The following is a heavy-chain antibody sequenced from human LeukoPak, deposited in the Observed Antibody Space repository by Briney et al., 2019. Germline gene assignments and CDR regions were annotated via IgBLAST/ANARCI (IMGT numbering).Heavy chain of an antibody. CDR2: IYPSGNT. V-gene: IGHV4-61*02. Sequence: PSETLSLTCTVSGDSISSSRHYWSWIRQPAGKGLEWIGRIYPSGNTNYNPSLKSRVTISVDTSKNQFSLKLSSVTAADTAVYYCARARRPRYSSGFNDAFDIWGQGTMVTVSS. CDR1: GDSISSSRHY. J-gene: IGHJ3*02. CDR3: ARARRPRYSSGFNDAFDI. D-gene: IGHD6-19*01.